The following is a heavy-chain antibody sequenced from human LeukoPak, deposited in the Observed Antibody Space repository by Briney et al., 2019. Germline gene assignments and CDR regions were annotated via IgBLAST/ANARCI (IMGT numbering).Heavy chain of an antibody. J-gene: IGHJ5*02. D-gene: IGHD3-10*01. CDR1: GYTLTELS. V-gene: IGHV1-24*01. CDR2: FDPEDGET. CDR3: ATYQRGTMVRGVIPPGGTGFDP. Sequence: ASVKVSCKVSGYTLTELSMHWVRQAPGKGLEWMGGFDPEDGETIYEQKFQVRVTMIEDRCTGTAYMELSSLKSEDTAVYYWATYQRGTMVRGVIPPGGTGFDPWGQGALVTVSS.